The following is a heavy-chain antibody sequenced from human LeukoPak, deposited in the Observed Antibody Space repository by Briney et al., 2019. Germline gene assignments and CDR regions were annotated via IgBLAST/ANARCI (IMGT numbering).Heavy chain of an antibody. J-gene: IGHJ4*02. D-gene: IGHD3-22*01. Sequence: PSETLSLTCTVSGGSISSGDYYWSWIRQAPGKGLEWIGYIYYSGSTYYNPSLKSRVTISVDTSKNQFSLKLSSVTAADTAVYYCARASIIVVVIDYWGQGTLVTVSS. V-gene: IGHV4-30-4*01. CDR1: GGSISSGDYY. CDR3: ARASIIVVVIDY. CDR2: IYYSGST.